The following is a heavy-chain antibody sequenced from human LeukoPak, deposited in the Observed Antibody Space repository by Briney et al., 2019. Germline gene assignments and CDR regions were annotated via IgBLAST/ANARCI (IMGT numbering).Heavy chain of an antibody. CDR3: ARSREPGRDGDY. CDR1: GFTFSTYW. J-gene: IGHJ4*02. CDR2: ISSDGIST. V-gene: IGHV3-74*01. D-gene: IGHD5-24*01. Sequence: PGGSLTLSCAASGFTFSTYWMHWVRQVPGKGLVWDSRISSDGISTAYADSVKGRFTLSRDNAKNTLYLQMNSLRADDTAVYYCARSREPGRDGDYWGQGTLVTVSS.